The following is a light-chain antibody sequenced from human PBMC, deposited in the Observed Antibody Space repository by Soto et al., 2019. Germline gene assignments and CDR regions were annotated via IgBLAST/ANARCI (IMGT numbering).Light chain of an antibody. CDR2: AAS. Sequence: PSSVTASLGHRVTITCRASQSISSYLNWYQQKPGQAPKLLIYAASKWESGIPSRFSGSGSGTDFTLTISSLQPEDFALYYCQQSSIRPPSTFGPGTKVDMK. CDR1: QSISSY. J-gene: IGKJ3*01. CDR3: QQSSIRPPST. V-gene: IGKV1-39*01.